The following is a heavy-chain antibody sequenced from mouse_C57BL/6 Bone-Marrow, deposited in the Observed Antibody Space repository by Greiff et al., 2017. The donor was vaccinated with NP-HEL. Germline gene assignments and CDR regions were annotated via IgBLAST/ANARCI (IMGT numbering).Heavy chain of an antibody. Sequence: QVQLQQSGAELVKPGASVKISCKASGYAFSSSWMNWVKQRPGKGLEWIGQIYPGDGDTNYNGKFKDKASLTADKSSSTAYMQLSSLPSEDSAVYFCARGAYWGQGTLVTVSA. CDR1: GYAFSSSW. V-gene: IGHV1-80*01. J-gene: IGHJ3*01. CDR2: IYPGDGDT. CDR3: ARGAY.